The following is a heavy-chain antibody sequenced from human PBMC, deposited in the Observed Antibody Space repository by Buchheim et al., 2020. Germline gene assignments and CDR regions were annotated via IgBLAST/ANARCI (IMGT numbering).Heavy chain of an antibody. CDR2: IYYSGST. CDR3: AREESYYYDSSGYRYFQH. D-gene: IGHD3-22*01. V-gene: IGHV4-34*01. CDR1: GGSFSGYY. Sequence: QVQLQQWGAGLLKPSETLSLTCAVYGGSFSGYYWSWIRQPPGKGLEWIGYIYYSGSTYYNPSLKSRVTISVDTSKNQFSLKLSSVTAADTAVYYCAREESYYYDSSGYRYFQHWGQGTL. J-gene: IGHJ1*01.